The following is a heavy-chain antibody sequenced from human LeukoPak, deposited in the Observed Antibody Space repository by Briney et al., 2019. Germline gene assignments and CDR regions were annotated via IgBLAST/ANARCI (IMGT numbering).Heavy chain of an antibody. V-gene: IGHV3-20*04. CDR1: GFTFDDYG. CDR2: INWNGGST. D-gene: IGHD6-13*01. CDR3: ALRRSSWYGWFDP. J-gene: IGHJ5*02. Sequence: GGSLRLSCAASGFTFDDYGMSWVRQAPGKGLEWVSGINWNGGSTVYADSVKGRFTISRDNAKNSLYLQMNSLRAEDTALYYCALRRSSWYGWFDPWGQGTLVTVSS.